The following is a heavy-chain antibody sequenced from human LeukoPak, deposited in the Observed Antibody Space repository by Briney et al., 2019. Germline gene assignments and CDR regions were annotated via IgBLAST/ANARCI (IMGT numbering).Heavy chain of an antibody. V-gene: IGHV4-39*07. CDR2: IYYSGST. D-gene: IGHD6-6*01. J-gene: IGHJ4*02. CDR3: ARSPPVEYSSSSGFDY. Sequence: SSETLSLTCTVSSGSISSSSYYWGWIRQPPGKGLEWIGSIYYSGSTYYNPSLKSRVTISVDTSKNQFSLKLSSVTAADTAVYYCARSPPVEYSSSSGFDYWGQGTLVTVSS. CDR1: SGSISSSSYY.